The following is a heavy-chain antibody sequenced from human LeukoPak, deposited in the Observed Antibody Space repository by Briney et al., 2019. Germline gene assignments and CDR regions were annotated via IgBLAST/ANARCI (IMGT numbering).Heavy chain of an antibody. D-gene: IGHD1-26*01. J-gene: IGHJ4*02. CDR3: AREPSELLNHFGY. CDR2: ISSSSSYI. CDR1: GFTFSSYS. Sequence: PGGSLRLSCAASGFTFSSYSMNWVRQAPGKGLEWVSSISSSSSYIYYADSVKGRFTISRDNAKNSLYLQMNSLRAEDTAVYYCAREPSELLNHFGYWGQGTLVTVSS. V-gene: IGHV3-21*01.